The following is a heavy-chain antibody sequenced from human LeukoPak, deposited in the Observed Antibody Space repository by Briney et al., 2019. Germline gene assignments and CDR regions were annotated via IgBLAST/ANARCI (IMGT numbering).Heavy chain of an antibody. Sequence: GGSLRLSCAASGFTFSSYAMSWVRQAPGKGLVWVSAISGSGGRTYYVDSVKGRFTISRDNSKNTLYLQMNSLRAEDTAVYYCAKGSIAARPRTNYYYYYMDVWGKGTTVTVSS. CDR3: AKGSIAARPRTNYYYYYMDV. D-gene: IGHD6-6*01. J-gene: IGHJ6*03. CDR1: GFTFSSYA. CDR2: ISGSGGRT. V-gene: IGHV3-23*01.